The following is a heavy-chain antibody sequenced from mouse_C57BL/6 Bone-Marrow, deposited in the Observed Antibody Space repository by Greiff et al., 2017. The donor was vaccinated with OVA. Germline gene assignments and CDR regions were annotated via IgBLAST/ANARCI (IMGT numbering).Heavy chain of an antibody. D-gene: IGHD2-4*01. J-gene: IGHJ3*01. Sequence: VQLVESGAELVRPGTSVKMSCKASGYTFTNYWIGWAKQRPGHGLEWIGDIYPGGGYTNYNEKFKGKATLTADKSSSTAYMQFSSLTSEDSAIYYCARGGDYDGEVWFAYWGQGTLVTVSA. V-gene: IGHV1-63*01. CDR3: ARGGDYDGEVWFAY. CDR2: IYPGGGYT. CDR1: GYTFTNYW.